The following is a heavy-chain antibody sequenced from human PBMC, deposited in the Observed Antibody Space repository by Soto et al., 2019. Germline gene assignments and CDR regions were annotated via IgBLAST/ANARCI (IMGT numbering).Heavy chain of an antibody. CDR1: GFSLSTSGAG. CDR3: AHRYGGNYYRWYFDS. D-gene: IGHD1-26*01. CDR2: ISWKDEK. V-gene: IGHV2-5*01. Sequence: SGPTLEHPTQTLTVTCTFSGFSLSTSGAGVGWIRQSPGKAPEWLALISWKDEKRYNPGLKSRLTITKDTSKNQVVLTMTDLDPVDTATYFCAHRYGGNYYRWYFDSWGQGTLVTVSS. J-gene: IGHJ4*02.